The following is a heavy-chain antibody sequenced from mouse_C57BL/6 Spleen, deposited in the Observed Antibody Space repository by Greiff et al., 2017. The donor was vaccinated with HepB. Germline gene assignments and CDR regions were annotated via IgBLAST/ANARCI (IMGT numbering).Heavy chain of an antibody. CDR3: ARGGNYSY. CDR1: GYTFTSYT. V-gene: IGHV1-4*01. CDR2: INPSTGYT. D-gene: IGHD2-1*01. Sequence: QVQLQQSGAELARPGASVKMSCKASGYTFTSYTMHWVKKRPGQGLEWIGYINPSTGYTKYNQKFKDKATLTADKSSSTAYMQLSSLTSEDSAVYYCARGGNYSYWGQGTLVTVSA. J-gene: IGHJ3*01.